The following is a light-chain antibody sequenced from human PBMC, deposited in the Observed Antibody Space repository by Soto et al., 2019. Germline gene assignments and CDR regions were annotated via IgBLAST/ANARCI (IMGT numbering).Light chain of an antibody. J-gene: IGKJ4*01. CDR1: QSVLYSSNNKNY. CDR3: QQYYSTLT. V-gene: IGKV4-1*01. Sequence: DIVMTQSPDSLAVSLGERATINCKSSQSVLYSSNNKNYLAWYQQKPGQPPKLLIYWASTRESGVPDRFSGSASGTDVTLTISSLQAEEVAVYYCQQYYSTLTFGGGTKVEIK. CDR2: WAS.